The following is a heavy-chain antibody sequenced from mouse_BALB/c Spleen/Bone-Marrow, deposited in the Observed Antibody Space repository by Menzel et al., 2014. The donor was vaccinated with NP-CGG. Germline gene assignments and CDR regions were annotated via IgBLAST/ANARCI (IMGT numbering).Heavy chain of an antibody. D-gene: IGHD1-1*01. CDR3: ASYYYGSSRFAY. CDR2: IDPANGNT. CDR1: GFNIKDTY. J-gene: IGHJ3*01. Sequence: VQLQQSGAELVKPGASVKLSCTASGFNIKDTYMHWGKQRPEQGLEGIGRIDPANGNTRYDPKFQGKATITADTSSNTAYLQLSSLTSEDTAVYYCASYYYGSSRFAYWGQGTLVTVSA. V-gene: IGHV14-3*02.